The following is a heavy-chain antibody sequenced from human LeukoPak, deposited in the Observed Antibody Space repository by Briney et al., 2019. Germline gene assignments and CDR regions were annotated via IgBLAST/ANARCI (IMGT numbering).Heavy chain of an antibody. CDR1: GGSFSGYY. CDR3: ARGTVVPAAIVDY. Sequence: SETLSLTCAVYGGSFSGYYWSWIRQPPGKGLEWIGEINHSGSTNYNPSLKSRVTISVDTSKSQFSLKLSSVTAADTAVYYCARGTVVPAAIVDYWGQGTLVTVSS. V-gene: IGHV4-34*01. CDR2: INHSGST. D-gene: IGHD2-2*01. J-gene: IGHJ4*02.